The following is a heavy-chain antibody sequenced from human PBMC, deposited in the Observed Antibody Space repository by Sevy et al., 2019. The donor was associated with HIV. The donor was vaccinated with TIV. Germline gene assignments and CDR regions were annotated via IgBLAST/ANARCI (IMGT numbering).Heavy chain of an antibody. Sequence: GGSLRLSCAASGFTFSDYYMSWIRQAPGKGLEWVSYISSSSSYTNYADSVKGRFTISRDNAKNSLYLQMNSLRAEDTAVYYCARAVVVVAATTGYYGMDVWGQGTTVTVSS. CDR2: ISSSSSYT. CDR1: GFTFSDYY. D-gene: IGHD2-15*01. CDR3: ARAVVVVAATTGYYGMDV. J-gene: IGHJ6*02. V-gene: IGHV3-11*06.